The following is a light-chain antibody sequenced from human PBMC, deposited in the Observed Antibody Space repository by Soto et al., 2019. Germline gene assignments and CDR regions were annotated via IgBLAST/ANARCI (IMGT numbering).Light chain of an antibody. CDR2: EGT. CDR1: SSDVGSYNL. V-gene: IGLV2-23*01. Sequence: QSVLTKPASVSGSPGQSSTISFNGTSSDVGSYNLVSWYQQHPGRAPKLIIYEGTKRPSGVSNHFSGSKSGNTASLTSSGLQAEEEADYYCCSYSGTSSWLFGGGTKLTVL. J-gene: IGLJ3*02. CDR3: CSYSGTSSWL.